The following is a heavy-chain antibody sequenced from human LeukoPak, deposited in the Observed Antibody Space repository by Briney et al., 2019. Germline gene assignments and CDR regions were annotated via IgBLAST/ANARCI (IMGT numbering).Heavy chain of an antibody. V-gene: IGHV3-53*01. CDR1: GFTVSGNY. CDR3: ARVTRTYNCFDP. J-gene: IGHJ5*02. Sequence: GGSLRLSCAASGFTVSGNYMSWVRQAPGKGLEWVSVIYSGGSTYYADSVKGRFTISRDNSKHTLYLQMNSLRAEDTAVYYCARVTRTYNCFDPWGQGTLVTVSS. CDR2: IYSGGST.